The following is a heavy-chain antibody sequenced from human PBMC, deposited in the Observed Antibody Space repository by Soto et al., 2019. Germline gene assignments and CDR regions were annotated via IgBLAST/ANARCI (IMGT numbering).Heavy chain of an antibody. J-gene: IGHJ6*02. CDR3: ARDLSPLRGILTGYYDYYYYGMDV. Sequence: QVQLVQSGAEVKKPGSSVKVSCKASGGTFSSYAISWVRQAPGQGLEWMGGIIPIFGTANYAQKFQGRVTITADESTSTAYMELSSLGSEDTAVYYCARDLSPLRGILTGYYDYYYYGMDVWGQGTTVNVSS. V-gene: IGHV1-69*01. CDR2: IIPIFGTA. D-gene: IGHD3-9*01. CDR1: GGTFSSYA.